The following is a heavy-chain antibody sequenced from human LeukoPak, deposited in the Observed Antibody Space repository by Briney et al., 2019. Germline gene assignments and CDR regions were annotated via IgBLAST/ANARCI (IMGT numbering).Heavy chain of an antibody. V-gene: IGHV3-53*01. J-gene: IGHJ3*02. D-gene: IGHD6-13*01. CDR3: ARGYGSSWPDGFDI. CDR1: GLIVSPNS. CDR2: IYGGGST. Sequence: GGSLGLPCAAPGLIVSPNSLSWVGKAQGRGLEWVSVIYGGGSTYYADSVKGRFTISRDNSKNTVYLQMNTLRVDDTAVYCCARGYGSSWPDGFDIWGQGTMVTVSS.